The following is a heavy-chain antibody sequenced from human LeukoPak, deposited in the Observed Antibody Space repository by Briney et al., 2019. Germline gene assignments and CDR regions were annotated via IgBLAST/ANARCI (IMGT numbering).Heavy chain of an antibody. V-gene: IGHV3-33*01. CDR2: IWYDGSNK. J-gene: IGHJ6*02. Sequence: GGSLRLSCAASGFTFSSYGMHWVRQAPGKGLEWVAVIWYDGSNKYYADSVKGRFTISRDNSKNTLYLQMNSLRAEDTAVYYCARDEYYGSGSYYNDVDYYYGMDVWGQGTTVTVSS. CDR1: GFTFSSYG. D-gene: IGHD3-10*01. CDR3: ARDEYYGSGSYYNDVDYYYGMDV.